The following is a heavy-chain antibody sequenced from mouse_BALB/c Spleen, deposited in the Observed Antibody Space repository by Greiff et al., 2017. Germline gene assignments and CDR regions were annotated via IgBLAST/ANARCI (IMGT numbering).Heavy chain of an antibody. D-gene: IGHD2-4*01. CDR2: IYPGSGST. V-gene: IGHV1S22*01. CDR1: GYSFSIYW. J-gene: IGHJ1*01. Sequence: LQQSGSELVRPGASVKLSCRASGYSFSIYWVHGVKQRHEQGLEWIGNIYPGSGSTNYDEKFKGKGTLTVDTSSSTASMHLSSLTAEYSAVYYCGTMTDVWGAGTTVTVSS. CDR3: GTMTDV.